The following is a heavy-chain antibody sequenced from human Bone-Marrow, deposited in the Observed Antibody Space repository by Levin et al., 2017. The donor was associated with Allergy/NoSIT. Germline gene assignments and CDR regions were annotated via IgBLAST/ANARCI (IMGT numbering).Heavy chain of an antibody. CDR3: ARDRYCKNGVCYGGAWSHGMDV. CDR2: ISSSGTTR. V-gene: IGHV3-11*01. J-gene: IGHJ6*02. Sequence: TPGGSLRLSCAVSGFTFIDYYMTWIRQAPGKGLEWVGYISSSGTTRYYIGGSTSYADSVKGRFTISRDNAKNSLYLQMNSLRAEDTAVYYCARDRYCKNGVCYGGAWSHGMDVWGQGTTVTVSS. CDR1: GFTFIDYY. D-gene: IGHD2-8*01.